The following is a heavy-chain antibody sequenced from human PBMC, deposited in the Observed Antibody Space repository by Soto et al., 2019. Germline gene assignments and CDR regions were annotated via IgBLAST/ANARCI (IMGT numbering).Heavy chain of an antibody. CDR3: ARAGNDYYDSSGYYMAPEDY. V-gene: IGHV4-30-4*01. CDR2: IYYSGST. Sequence: SETLSLTCTVSGGSISSGDYYWSWIRQPPGKGLEWIGYIYYSGSTYYNPSLKSRVTISVDTSKNQFSLKLSSVTAADTAVYYCARAGNDYYDSSGYYMAPEDYWGQGTLVTVSS. J-gene: IGHJ4*02. D-gene: IGHD3-22*01. CDR1: GGSISSGDYY.